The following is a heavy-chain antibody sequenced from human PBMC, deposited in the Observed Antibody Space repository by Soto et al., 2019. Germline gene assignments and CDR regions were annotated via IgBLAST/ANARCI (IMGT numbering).Heavy chain of an antibody. Sequence: GGSLRLSCVTYGLTFTDYWMSWVRQAPGKGLEWVANIKQDESEKNYLDSVKGRFTISRDNAKNSLHLQMNSLRAEDTAVYYCASDRFRGTYYLRGVTYFFEEWGQGAPVTVSS. CDR1: GLTFTDYW. CDR2: IKQDESEK. D-gene: IGHD1-26*01. V-gene: IGHV3-7*03. CDR3: ASDRFRGTYYLRGVTYFFEE. J-gene: IGHJ4*02.